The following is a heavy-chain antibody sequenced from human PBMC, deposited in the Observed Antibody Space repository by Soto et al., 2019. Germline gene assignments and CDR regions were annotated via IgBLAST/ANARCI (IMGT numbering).Heavy chain of an antibody. J-gene: IGHJ4*02. V-gene: IGHV3-23*01. Sequence: GGSLRLSCAASGFTFSSYTMSWVRQAPGKGLEWVSAISGSGGSTYYADSVKGRFTISRDNSKNTLYLQMNSLRAEDTAVYYCADVPTRWLLRYWGQGTLVTVS. CDR1: GFTFSSYT. D-gene: IGHD5-12*01. CDR2: ISGSGGST. CDR3: ADVPTRWLLRY.